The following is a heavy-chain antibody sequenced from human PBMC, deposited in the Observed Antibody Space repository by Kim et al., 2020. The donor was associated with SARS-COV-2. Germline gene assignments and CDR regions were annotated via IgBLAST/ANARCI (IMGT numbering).Heavy chain of an antibody. V-gene: IGHV5-10-1*01. CDR1: GYSFTNYW. Sequence: GESLKISCKGSGYSFTNYWLTWVRHVPGKGLEWMGRIDPSDSYTKYSPSFQGHVTMLVDKSISTAYLQWSSLKASDTAIYYCARRREGYADGANWFDPWGQGTLVTVSS. D-gene: IGHD5-18*01. CDR3: ARRREGYADGANWFDP. J-gene: IGHJ5*02. CDR2: IDPSDSYT.